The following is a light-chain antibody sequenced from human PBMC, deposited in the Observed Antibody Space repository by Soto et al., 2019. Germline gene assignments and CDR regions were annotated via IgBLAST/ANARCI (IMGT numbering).Light chain of an antibody. CDR1: QSISSW. CDR3: QQYNSYPLT. J-gene: IGKJ4*01. V-gene: IGKV1-5*03. Sequence: EIQMNQSPSTLSAYVGDRVTITCRASQSISSWLAWYQQKPGKAPKLLIYKASSLESGVPSRFSGSGSGTEFTLTISSLQPDDFATYYCQQYNSYPLTLGGGTMVDI. CDR2: KAS.